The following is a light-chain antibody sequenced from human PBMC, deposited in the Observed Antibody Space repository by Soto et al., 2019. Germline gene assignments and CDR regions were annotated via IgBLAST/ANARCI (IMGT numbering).Light chain of an antibody. V-gene: IGKV1-39*01. CDR3: QQTYRHPRT. J-gene: IGKJ1*01. CDR1: QTVKNN. CDR2: GSS. Sequence: DIQMTQSPSSVSASVGDSVSFACQSSQTVKNNVNWYQHKRGKAPKLLISGSSTLQNGVPPRFSGSGTGTDFTLTINSLQPEDAATYYCQQTYRHPRTFGQGTSVDIK.